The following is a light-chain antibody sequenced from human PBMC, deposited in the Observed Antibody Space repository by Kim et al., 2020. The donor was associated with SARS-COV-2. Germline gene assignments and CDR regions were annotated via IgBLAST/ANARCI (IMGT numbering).Light chain of an antibody. CDR1: QIIETY. CDR3: QHYIRFPYT. V-gene: IGKV1-5*01. J-gene: IGKJ2*01. CDR2: QAS. Sequence: SASVDGIVSITYRPSQIIETYLAWYQQKPGKAPALMIYQASSLHIGVPSRFSGSGSGTEFTLTINSLQPDDFATYYCQHYIRFPYTFGQGTKLEI.